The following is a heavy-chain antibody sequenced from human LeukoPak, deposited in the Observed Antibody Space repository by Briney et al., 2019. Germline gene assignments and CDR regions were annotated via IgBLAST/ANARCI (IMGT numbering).Heavy chain of an antibody. CDR2: IYYSGST. D-gene: IGHD3-10*01. CDR1: GDSISSSSSY. Sequence: PSETLSLTCTVSGDSISSSSSYWGWIRQPPGKGLEWIGSIYYSGSTYYNTSLKSRVTISVDTSKNQFSLKLSSVTAADTAVYYCARLPSPLWFGELPLDYWGQGTLVTVSS. V-gene: IGHV4-39*07. CDR3: ARLPSPLWFGELPLDY. J-gene: IGHJ4*02.